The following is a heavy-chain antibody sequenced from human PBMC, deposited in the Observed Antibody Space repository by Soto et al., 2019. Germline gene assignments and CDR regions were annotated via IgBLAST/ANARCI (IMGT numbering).Heavy chain of an antibody. D-gene: IGHD3-16*02. V-gene: IGHV3-49*03. Sequence: GGSLRLSCSASGFIFRDFTMSWFRQAPGKGLEWVGYIRTKSYGETTTYAASVKDRFTISRDDSKSIAYLQMNSLKAEDTAVYYCSRDYLGHLPDWGQGTLVTVSS. CDR1: GFIFRDFT. CDR3: SRDYLGHLPD. CDR2: IRTKSYGETT. J-gene: IGHJ1*01.